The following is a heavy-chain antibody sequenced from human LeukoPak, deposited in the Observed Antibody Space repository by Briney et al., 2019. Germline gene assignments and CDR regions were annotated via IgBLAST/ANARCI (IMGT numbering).Heavy chain of an antibody. CDR1: GFTFTSYA. V-gene: IGHV3-23*01. Sequence: GGSLRLSCAASGFTFTSYAMHWFRQASGKGLEWVSSISGSAGTTYYADSVKGRFTISRDNAKNTLYLQMNSLRAEDTAVYYCAKSQAALLECYDNSNWLDPWGRGTLVTVSS. J-gene: IGHJ5*02. CDR2: ISGSAGTT. CDR3: AKSQAALLECYDNSNWLDP. D-gene: IGHD3-22*01.